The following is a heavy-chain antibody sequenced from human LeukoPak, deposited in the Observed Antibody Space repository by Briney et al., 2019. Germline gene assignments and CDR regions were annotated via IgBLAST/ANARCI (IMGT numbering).Heavy chain of an antibody. CDR3: ARDQAYCGGDCYFDF. CDR2: FYHSGST. CDR1: DYSISSADY. D-gene: IGHD2-21*02. V-gene: IGHV4-38-2*02. Sequence: SETLSLTCAVSDYSISSADYRGWLRQPPGKGLEGVGSFYHSGSTDYNPSLKSRVTISVDTSKNQLSLKLRSVTAADTAVYYCARDQAYCGGDCYFDFWGQGTLVSVSS. J-gene: IGHJ4*02.